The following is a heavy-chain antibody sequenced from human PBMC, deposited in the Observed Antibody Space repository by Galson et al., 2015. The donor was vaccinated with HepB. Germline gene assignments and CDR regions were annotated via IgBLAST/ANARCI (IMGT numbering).Heavy chain of an antibody. CDR3: AKEGGYCSGGSCYDDAFDI. V-gene: IGHV3-23*01. Sequence: SLRLSCAASGFTFSSYAISWVRQAPGKGLEWVSAISGSGGSTYYADSVKGRFTISRDNSKNTLYLQMNSLRAEDTAVYYCAKEGGYCSGGSCYDDAFDIWGQGTMVTVSS. J-gene: IGHJ3*02. CDR2: ISGSGGST. D-gene: IGHD2-15*01. CDR1: GFTFSSYA.